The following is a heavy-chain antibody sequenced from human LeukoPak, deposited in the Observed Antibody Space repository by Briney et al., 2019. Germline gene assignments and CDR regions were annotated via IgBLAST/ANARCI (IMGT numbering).Heavy chain of an antibody. CDR2: IYYSGST. V-gene: IGHV4-39*07. J-gene: IGHJ4*02. CDR3: ARRYGSGSSGTFDY. CDR1: GGSISSSSYY. Sequence: PSETLSLTCTVSGGSISSSSYYWGWLRQPPGKGLEWIGSIYYSGSTYYNPSLKSRVTISVDTSKNQFSLKLSSVTAADTAVYYCARRYGSGSSGTFDYWGQGTLVTVSS. D-gene: IGHD3-10*01.